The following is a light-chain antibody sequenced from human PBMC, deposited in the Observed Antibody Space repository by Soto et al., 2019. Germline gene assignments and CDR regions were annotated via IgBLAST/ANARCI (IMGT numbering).Light chain of an antibody. CDR2: GVT. V-gene: IGKV3-15*01. CDR3: QQYEGWPRT. J-gene: IGKJ2*01. CDR1: QNIHIN. Sequence: EIVMTQSPDTLSVSPGDTATLSCRSSQNIHINLAWYQQKPGQAPTLLIYGVTARAPGVPARFSGSGYGTDCTRTIRSVQSGDFGVFYCQQYEGWPRTFGLGTKGEIQ.